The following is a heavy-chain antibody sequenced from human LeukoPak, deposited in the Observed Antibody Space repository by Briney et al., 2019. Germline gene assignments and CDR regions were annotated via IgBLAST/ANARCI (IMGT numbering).Heavy chain of an antibody. Sequence: GGSLRLSCAASGFTFTIYSVNWVRQAPGKGLEWVSSISSSSGYMNYADSVKGRFTISRDNAKNSLYLQVNSLRAEDTAVYYCARAGAGSNYYYFMNLWGKGTTVTVSS. CDR1: GFTFTIYS. CDR3: ARAGAGSNYYYFMNL. CDR2: ISSSSGYM. J-gene: IGHJ6*03. V-gene: IGHV3-21*01. D-gene: IGHD1-14*01.